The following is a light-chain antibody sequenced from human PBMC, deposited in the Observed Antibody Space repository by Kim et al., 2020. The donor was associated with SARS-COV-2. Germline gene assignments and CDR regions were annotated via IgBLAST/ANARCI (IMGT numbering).Light chain of an antibody. V-gene: IGKV3-20*01. J-gene: IGKJ1*01. CDR1: QSVSANY. Sequence: SPGERATPPCRATQSVSANYLAWYQHKRGQAPRLVIYGASTRATGIPDRFTGSGSGTDFTLTISRLEPEDFAVYYCQQYDTLPRTFGQGTKVDIK. CDR2: GAS. CDR3: QQYDTLPRT.